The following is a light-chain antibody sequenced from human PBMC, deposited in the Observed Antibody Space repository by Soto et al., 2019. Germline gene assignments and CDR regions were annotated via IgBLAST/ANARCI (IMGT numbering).Light chain of an antibody. CDR3: CSYASGTTWV. CDR1: SSDVGRYNL. CDR2: EVS. Sequence: QSVLTQPASVSGSPGQSITISCTGTSSDVGRYNLVSWYQHQPGKAPKLIIYEVSKRPSGVSNRFSGSKSGDTASLTISGLQAEDEADYYCCSYASGTTWVFGGGTKLTVL. J-gene: IGLJ3*02. V-gene: IGLV2-23*02.